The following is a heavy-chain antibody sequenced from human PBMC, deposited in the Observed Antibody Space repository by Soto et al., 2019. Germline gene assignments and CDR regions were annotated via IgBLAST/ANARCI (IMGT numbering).Heavy chain of an antibody. J-gene: IGHJ4*02. V-gene: IGHV3-48*01. D-gene: IGHD3-9*01. CDR2: ISSSSSTL. CDR3: ARDGDDILTGYYTY. Sequence: GGSLRLSCAASEFTFSSYSMNWVRQAPGKGLEWVSYISSSSSTLYYADSVKGRFTISRDNAKNSLYLQMNSLRAEDTAVYYCARDGDDILTGYYTYWGQGTLVTVSS. CDR1: EFTFSSYS.